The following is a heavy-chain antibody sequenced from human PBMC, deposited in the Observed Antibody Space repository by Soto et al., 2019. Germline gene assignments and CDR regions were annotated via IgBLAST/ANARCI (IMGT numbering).Heavy chain of an antibody. CDR1: GFTFDDYA. V-gene: IGHV3-43D*04. CDR2: ISWDGGST. J-gene: IGHJ6*02. D-gene: IGHD5-18*01. Sequence: PGGSLRLSCAASGFTFDDYAMHWVRQAPGKGLEWVSLISWDGGSTYHADSVKGRFTISRDNSKNSLYLQMNSLRAEDTALYYCAKVQDTAMVARHYYYYGMDVWGQGTTVTVSS. CDR3: AKVQDTAMVARHYYYYGMDV.